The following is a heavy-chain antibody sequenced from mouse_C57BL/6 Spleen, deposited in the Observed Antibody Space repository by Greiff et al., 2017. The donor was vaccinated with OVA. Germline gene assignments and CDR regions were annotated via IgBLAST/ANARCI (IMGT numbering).Heavy chain of an antibody. V-gene: IGHV5-4*01. CDR1: GFTFSSYA. CDR2: ISDGGSYT. J-gene: IGHJ2*01. Sequence: VQLKESGGGLVKPGGSLKLSCAASGFTFSSYAMSWVRQTPEKRLEWVATISDGGSYTYYPDNVKGRFTISRDNAKNNLYLQMSHLKSEDTAMYYCAREASNYAYFDYWGQGTTLTVSS. CDR3: AREASNYAYFDY. D-gene: IGHD2-5*01.